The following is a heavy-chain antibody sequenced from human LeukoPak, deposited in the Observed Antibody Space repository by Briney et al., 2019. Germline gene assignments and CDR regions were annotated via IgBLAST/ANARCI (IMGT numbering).Heavy chain of an antibody. D-gene: IGHD5-12*01. CDR3: ARSPATEQTLDY. CDR2: INPSGGST. J-gene: IGHJ4*02. V-gene: IGHV1-46*01. CDR1: GYTLTELS. Sequence: ASVKVSCKVSGYTLTELSMHWVRQAPGQGLEWMGIINPSGGSTNYAQKFQGRVTMTRDTSTNTVYMELSSLRSEDTAVYYCARSPATEQTLDYWGQGTLVTVSS.